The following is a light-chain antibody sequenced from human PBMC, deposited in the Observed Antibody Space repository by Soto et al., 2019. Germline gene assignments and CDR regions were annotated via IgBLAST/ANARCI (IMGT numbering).Light chain of an antibody. CDR3: QQRSNWPPIP. J-gene: IGKJ5*01. CDR1: QSVSSSY. Sequence: IVVTQSPGTRSLSPGERATLSCRASQSVSSSYLAWYQQKPGQAPRLLIYGASSRATGIPDRFSGSGSGTDFTLTISSLEPEDFAVYYCQQRSNWPPIPFGQGTRLEVK. V-gene: IGKV3D-20*02. CDR2: GAS.